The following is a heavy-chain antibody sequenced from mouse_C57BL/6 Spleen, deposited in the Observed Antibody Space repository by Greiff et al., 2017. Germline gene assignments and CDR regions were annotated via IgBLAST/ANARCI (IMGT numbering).Heavy chain of an antibody. CDR3: ARLGHYWYFDV. D-gene: IGHD4-1*01. Sequence: EVQLVESGGGLVKPGGSLKLSCAASGFTFSDYGMHWVRQAPEKGLEWVAYISSGSSTIYYADTVKGRFTISRDNAKNTLFLQMTSLRSEDTAMYYCARLGHYWYFDVWGTGTTVTVSS. V-gene: IGHV5-17*01. J-gene: IGHJ1*03. CDR1: GFTFSDYG. CDR2: ISSGSSTI.